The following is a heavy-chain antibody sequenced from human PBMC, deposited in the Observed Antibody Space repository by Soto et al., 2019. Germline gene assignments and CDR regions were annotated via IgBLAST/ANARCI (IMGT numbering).Heavy chain of an antibody. D-gene: IGHD6-13*01. CDR2: MFYSGST. J-gene: IGHJ4*02. V-gene: IGHV4-59*08. CDR1: GGSISSYY. Sequence: SETLSLTCTVSGGSISSYYWSWIRQPPGKGLEWIGYMFYSGSTNYNPSLKSRVTISVDTSKNQFSLKFSSVTAADTAVYYCARAIPGIAAAGFDYWGQGTLVTVSS. CDR3: ARAIPGIAAAGFDY.